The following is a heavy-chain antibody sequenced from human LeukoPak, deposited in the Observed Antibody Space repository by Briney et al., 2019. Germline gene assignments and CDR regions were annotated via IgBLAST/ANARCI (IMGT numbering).Heavy chain of an antibody. CDR3: ARDRELGY. D-gene: IGHD3-10*01. V-gene: IGHV4-59*01. CDR2: TYHSGST. Sequence: SETLSLTCTVSGDFISNYSWSWIRQPPGKGLEWIGYTYHSGSTDYNPSLKSRVIISVDTSKNQFSLKLTPVTAADTAIYYCARDRELGYWGQGALVTVSS. J-gene: IGHJ4*02. CDR1: GDFISNYS.